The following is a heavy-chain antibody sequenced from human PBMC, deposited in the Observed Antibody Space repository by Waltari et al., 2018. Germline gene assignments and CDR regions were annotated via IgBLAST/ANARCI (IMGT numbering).Heavy chain of an antibody. CDR3: ARKAVAGWARYFDY. Sequence: QLQLQESGPGLVKPSETLSLTCTVSGGSISSSSYYWGWIRQPPGKGLEWIGSIYYSGSTYYNPSLKSRVTISVDTSKNQFSLKLSSVTAADTAVYYCARKAVAGWARYFDYWGQGTLVTVSS. CDR2: IYYSGST. CDR1: GGSISSSSYY. D-gene: IGHD6-19*01. J-gene: IGHJ4*02. V-gene: IGHV4-39*07.